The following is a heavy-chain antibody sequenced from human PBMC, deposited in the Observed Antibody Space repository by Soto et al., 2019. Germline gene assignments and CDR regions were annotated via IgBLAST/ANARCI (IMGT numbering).Heavy chain of an antibody. Sequence: SVKVSCKASAYAFTRYYMHWVRQAPGQGLEWMGWINPNSGGTNYSQKFQGWVTMTRDTSISTAYMELRRLRSDDTAVYYCATGDSSSWYSVYGMDVWGQGTTVTVSS. CDR2: INPNSGGT. V-gene: IGHV1-2*04. CDR1: AYAFTRYY. J-gene: IGHJ6*02. D-gene: IGHD6-13*01. CDR3: ATGDSSSWYSVYGMDV.